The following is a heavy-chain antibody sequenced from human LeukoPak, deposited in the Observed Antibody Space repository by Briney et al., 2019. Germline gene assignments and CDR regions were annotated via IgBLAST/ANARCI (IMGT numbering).Heavy chain of an antibody. CDR3: ARANDYYYYMDV. CDR2: IYYRGST. CDR1: GGSISSYY. Sequence: SETLSLTCTVSGGSISSYYWSWIRQPPGKGLEWIGYIYYRGSTNYTPSLKSRVTISVDTSKNQFSLKLSSVTAADTAVYYCARANDYYYYMDVWGKGTTVTVSS. V-gene: IGHV4-59*01. J-gene: IGHJ6*03.